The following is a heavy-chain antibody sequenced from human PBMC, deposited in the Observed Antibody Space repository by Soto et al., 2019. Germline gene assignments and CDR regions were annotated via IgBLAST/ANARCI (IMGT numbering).Heavy chain of an antibody. CDR2: IKQDGSEK. J-gene: IGHJ4*02. CDR1: GFTFSSYW. Sequence: VGSLRLSCAASGFTFSSYWMSWVRQAPGKGLEWVANIKQDGSEKYYVDSVKGRLTISRDNAKNSLYLQMNSLRAEDTAVYYCARDRSSSSWYFYILWGQGTLVTVSS. V-gene: IGHV3-7*01. D-gene: IGHD6-13*01. CDR3: ARDRSSSSWYFYIL.